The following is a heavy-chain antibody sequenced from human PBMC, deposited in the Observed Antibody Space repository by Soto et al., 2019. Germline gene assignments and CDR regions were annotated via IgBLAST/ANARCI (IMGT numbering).Heavy chain of an antibody. CDR3: ARALRYYDSSGSYP. CDR2: INAGNGNT. J-gene: IGHJ5*02. Sequence: ASVKVSCKASGYTFTSYAMHWVRQAPGQRLEWMGWINAGNGNTKYSQKFQGRVTITRDTSASTAYMELSSLRSEDTAVYHCARALRYYDSSGSYPWGQGTQVTVSS. D-gene: IGHD3-22*01. CDR1: GYTFTSYA. V-gene: IGHV1-3*01.